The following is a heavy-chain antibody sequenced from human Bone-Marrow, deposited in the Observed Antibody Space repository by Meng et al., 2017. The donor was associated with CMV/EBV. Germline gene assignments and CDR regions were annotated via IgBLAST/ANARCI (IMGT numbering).Heavy chain of an antibody. CDR3: AREQIVVVPATPNYYYYYGMDV. CDR2: IIPIFGTA. D-gene: IGHD2-2*01. CDR1: GGTFSSYA. J-gene: IGHJ6*02. Sequence: SVKVSCKASGGTFSSYAISWVRQAPGQGLEWMGGIIPIFGTANYAQRFQGRVTITTDESTSTAYMELNSLRAEDTAVYYCAREQIVVVPATPNYYYYYGMDVWGQGTTVTVSS. V-gene: IGHV1-69*05.